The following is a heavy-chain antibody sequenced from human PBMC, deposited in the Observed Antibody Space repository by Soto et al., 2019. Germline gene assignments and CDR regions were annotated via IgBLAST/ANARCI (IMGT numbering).Heavy chain of an antibody. D-gene: IGHD6-13*01. J-gene: IGHJ5*02. Sequence: SETLSLTCTISNGSIGSYYWTWIWQPPGKGLEWIGHIYYSGSTNYNPSLKSRLTLSLDTSKNQFSLKLTSVTAADTAVYYCARVGRLITAAGLLDAWGQGTLVTVSS. CDR3: ARVGRLITAAGLLDA. V-gene: IGHV4-59*01. CDR2: IYYSGST. CDR1: NGSIGSYY.